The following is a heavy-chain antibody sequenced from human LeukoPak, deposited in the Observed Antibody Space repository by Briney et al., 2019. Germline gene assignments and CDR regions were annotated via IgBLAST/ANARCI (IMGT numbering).Heavy chain of an antibody. V-gene: IGHV3-30*02. D-gene: IGHD3-22*01. CDR2: IRYDGSNK. Sequence: GGSLRLSCAASGFTFSSYGMHWVRQAPGKGLEWVAFIRYDGSNKYFADSVKGRFTISRDNSENTLYLQMNSLRAEDTAVYYCAKDHYDSSGYRDVFDIWGQGTMVTVSS. CDR3: AKDHYDSSGYRDVFDI. J-gene: IGHJ3*02. CDR1: GFTFSSYG.